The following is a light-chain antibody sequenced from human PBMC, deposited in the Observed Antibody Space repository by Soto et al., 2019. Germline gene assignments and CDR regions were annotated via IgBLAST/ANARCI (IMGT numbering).Light chain of an antibody. Sequence: SYELTQPPSVSVAPGKTARLTCGGNNIGSKSVHWYQQKPGQAPVLVIYYDSDRPSGIPERFSGSNTGNTATLTISRVEAGDEADYYCQVWDSSSDHPVFGGGTKLPVL. V-gene: IGLV3-21*04. J-gene: IGLJ2*01. CDR2: YDS. CDR1: NIGSKS. CDR3: QVWDSSSDHPV.